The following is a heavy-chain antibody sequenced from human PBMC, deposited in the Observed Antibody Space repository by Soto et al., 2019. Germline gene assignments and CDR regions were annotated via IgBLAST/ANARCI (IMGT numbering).Heavy chain of an antibody. CDR1: GGSFSGYY. Sequence: QVQLQQWGAGLLKPSETLSLTCAVYGGSFSGYYWSWIRQPPGKGLEWIGEINHSGSTNYNPSLKSRVTISVDTSKNQFSLKLSSVTAADTAVYYCAGWLAEAVDNNSKYYYYGMDVWGQGTTVTVSS. CDR2: INHSGST. J-gene: IGHJ6*02. CDR3: AGWLAEAVDNNSKYYYYGMDV. D-gene: IGHD6-13*01. V-gene: IGHV4-34*01.